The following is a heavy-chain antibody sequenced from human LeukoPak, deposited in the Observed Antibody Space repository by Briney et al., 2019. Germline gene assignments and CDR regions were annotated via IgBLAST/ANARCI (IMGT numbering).Heavy chain of an antibody. V-gene: IGHV3-48*02. CDR2: ISSSSNTI. CDR3: ARRTMTHGDFDY. Sequence: GGSLRLSCAASQFTFSSFNMNWVRQAPGKGLEWLSYISSSSNTIYYADSVKGRFTVSRDNAKNSLYLQMNSLRDEDTAVYYCARRTMTHGDFDYWGQGTLVTVSS. D-gene: IGHD4-17*01. J-gene: IGHJ4*02. CDR1: QFTFSSFN.